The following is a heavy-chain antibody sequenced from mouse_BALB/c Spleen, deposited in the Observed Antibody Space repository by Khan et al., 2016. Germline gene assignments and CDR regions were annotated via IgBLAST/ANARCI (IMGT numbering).Heavy chain of an antibody. CDR1: GYSFTGYY. CDR2: VNPNNGGT. Sequence: VQLQQSGPDLVKPGASVNISCKASGYSFTGYYMHWVKESHGKSLEWIGRVNPNNGGTSYNQKFKGKALLTVDKSSSIAYMELRSLTSEDSAVFYCSSMGGQYVCWGQGTAVPVSS. CDR3: SSMGGQYVC. D-gene: IGHD2-10*02. V-gene: IGHV1-26*01. J-gene: IGHJ2*01.